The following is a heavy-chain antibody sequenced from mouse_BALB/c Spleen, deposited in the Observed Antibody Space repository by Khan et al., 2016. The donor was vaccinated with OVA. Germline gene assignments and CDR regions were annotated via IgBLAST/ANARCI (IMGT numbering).Heavy chain of an antibody. J-gene: IGHJ2*01. V-gene: IGHV1-76*01. CDR1: GYIFTSYW. D-gene: IGHD1-2*01. CDR3: EIEAALYHMDH. CDR2: IYPGNDNS. Sequence: QVQLKESGAELVRPGASVKLSCKTSGYIFTSYWIHWVKQRSGQGLEWIARIYPGNDNSYYNEKFKGKATLTADKSSSTAYMQLSSLKSEDPDDCISEIEAALYHMDHWSEGTTLTVSS.